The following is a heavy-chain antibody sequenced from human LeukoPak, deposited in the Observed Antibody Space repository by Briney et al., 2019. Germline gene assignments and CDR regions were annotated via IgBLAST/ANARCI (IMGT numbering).Heavy chain of an antibody. V-gene: IGHV4-59*01. CDR3: ARVSQWPTGFDY. Sequence: SETLSLTCTVSGGSISTYYWSWIRQPPGKGREWIEYIYYSGSTNYNPSLKSRVTISVDTPKNQFSLKVSSVNATDTAVYYCARVSQWPTGFDYWGQGTLVTVSS. CDR2: IYYSGST. D-gene: IGHD6-19*01. J-gene: IGHJ4*02. CDR1: GGSISTYY.